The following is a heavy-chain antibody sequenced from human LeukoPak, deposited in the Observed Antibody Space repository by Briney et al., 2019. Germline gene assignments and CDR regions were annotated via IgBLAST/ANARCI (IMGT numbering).Heavy chain of an antibody. Sequence: GGSLRLSCAASEFTFSSYSMSWVRQAPGKGLEWVSSISSSSSYIDYADSVKGRFTNSRDNAKNSLYLEMNSLRAEDTAVYYCARESTIFFQGDYWGQGTLVTVSS. CDR1: EFTFSSYS. D-gene: IGHD3-3*01. CDR3: ARESTIFFQGDY. CDR2: ISSSSSYI. V-gene: IGHV3-21*01. J-gene: IGHJ4*02.